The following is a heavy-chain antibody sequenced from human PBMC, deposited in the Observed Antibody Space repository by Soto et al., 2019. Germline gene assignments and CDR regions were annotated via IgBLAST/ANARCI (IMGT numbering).Heavy chain of an antibody. V-gene: IGHV4-59*06. D-gene: IGHD3-22*01. CDR2: IYYSGST. J-gene: IGHJ4*02. CDR1: GGSISSYY. CDR3: ARAPYYYDSSGYQTSLFDF. Sequence: ASETLSLTCTVSGGSISSYYWSWIRQHPGKGLEWIGYIYYSGSTYYNPSLKSRVTISVDTSKNQFSLKLNSVSAADTAMYYCARAPYYYDSSGYQTSLFDFWGQGTLVTVSS.